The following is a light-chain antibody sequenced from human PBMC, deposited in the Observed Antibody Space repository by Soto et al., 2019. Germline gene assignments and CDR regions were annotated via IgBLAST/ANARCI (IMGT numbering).Light chain of an antibody. CDR1: QTVSRY. Sequence: SPGERATLSCRAIQTVSRYLAWYQQKPGQAPRLLIYDASNRATGIPARFSGSASGTDFTLTISSLEPEDFAVYYCQQRSNWPREITFGQGTRLEI. CDR2: DAS. V-gene: IGKV3-11*01. J-gene: IGKJ5*01. CDR3: QQRSNWPREIT.